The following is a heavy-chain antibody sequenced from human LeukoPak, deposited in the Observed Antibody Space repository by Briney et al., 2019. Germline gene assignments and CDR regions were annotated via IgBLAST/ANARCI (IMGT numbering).Heavy chain of an antibody. D-gene: IGHD4-17*01. CDR3: ASSDYGDYVGY. CDR1: EFTFSNYW. J-gene: IGHJ4*02. Sequence: GVSLRLSCAASEFTFSNYWMTWVRQAPGKGLEWVANIKEDGSDKYYVDSVKGRFTISRDNAKDSLYLQMNNLRAEDTAVYYCASSDYGDYVGYWGQGTLVTVSS. V-gene: IGHV3-7*01. CDR2: IKEDGSDK.